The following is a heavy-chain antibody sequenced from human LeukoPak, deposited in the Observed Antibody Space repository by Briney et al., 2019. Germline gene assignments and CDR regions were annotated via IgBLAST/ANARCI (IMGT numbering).Heavy chain of an antibody. CDR2: INHSGST. CDR3: ARDPVAAGGGEVDY. V-gene: IGHV4-34*01. Sequence: PSETLSLTCAVYGGSFSGYYWSWIRQPPGKGLEWIGEINHSGSTNYNPSLKSRVTISVDTSKNQFSLKLSSVTAADTAVYYRARDPVAAGGGEVDYWGQGTLVTVSS. D-gene: IGHD6-13*01. CDR1: GGSFSGYY. J-gene: IGHJ4*02.